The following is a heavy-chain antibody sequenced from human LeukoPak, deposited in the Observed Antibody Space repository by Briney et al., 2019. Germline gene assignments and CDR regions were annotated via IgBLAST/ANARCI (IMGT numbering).Heavy chain of an antibody. CDR1: GYTFTSYD. V-gene: IGHV1-8*03. J-gene: IGHJ4*02. CDR3: TLYNY. Sequence: GASVKVSCKASGYTFTSYDINWVRQATGQGLEWMGWMNPNSGNTGYAQKFQGRVTITRNTSISTAYMELSLRSEDTAVYYCTLYNYWGQGTLVTVSS. D-gene: IGHD2-2*02. CDR2: MNPNSGNT.